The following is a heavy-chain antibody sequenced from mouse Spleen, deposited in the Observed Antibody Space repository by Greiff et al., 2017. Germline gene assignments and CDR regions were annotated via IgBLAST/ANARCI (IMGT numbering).Heavy chain of an antibody. CDR2: ICPNYGTT. J-gene: IGHJ4*01. D-gene: IGHD1-1*01. V-gene: IGHV1-39*01. Sequence: EVQLLQSGPELVKPGASVTISCKASGYSFTDYNMNWVKQSHGKSLEWIGVICPNYGTTNYNQMFKGMATLTVDQSSSTAYMQLNSLTSDDSAVDYCAKITTVVAEDYAMDYWGQGTSVTVSS. CDR1: GYSFTDYN. CDR3: AKITTVVAEDYAMDY.